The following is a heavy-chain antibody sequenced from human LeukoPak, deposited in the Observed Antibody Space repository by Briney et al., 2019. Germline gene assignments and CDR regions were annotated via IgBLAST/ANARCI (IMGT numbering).Heavy chain of an antibody. CDR3: ARDFYHGHCAGLSCFLLDY. V-gene: IGHV1-18*01. J-gene: IGHJ4*02. Sequence: ASVKVSCKASGYSFTSYGITWVRQAPAQGLEWMGWISAYYGHTNYAQKLQGRVTMTTDTSTNTAYMELRSLRSDDTAVYYCARDFYHGHCAGLSCFLLDYWGQGALVIVSS. CDR2: ISAYYGHT. D-gene: IGHD2-8*02. CDR1: GYSFTSYG.